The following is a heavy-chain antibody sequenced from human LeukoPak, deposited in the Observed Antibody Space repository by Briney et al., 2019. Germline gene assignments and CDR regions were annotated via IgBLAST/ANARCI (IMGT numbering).Heavy chain of an antibody. CDR1: GYTFTSYY. J-gene: IGHJ4*02. CDR2: INPNSGGT. D-gene: IGHD6-19*01. Sequence: ASVKVSCKASGYTFTSYYMHWVRQAPGQGLEWVGRINPNSGGTNYAQRFQGKVTMTRDTSISTVYMELSRLRSDDTAVYYCARVSSSGWDYWGQGTLVTVSS. CDR3: ARVSSSGWDY. V-gene: IGHV1-2*06.